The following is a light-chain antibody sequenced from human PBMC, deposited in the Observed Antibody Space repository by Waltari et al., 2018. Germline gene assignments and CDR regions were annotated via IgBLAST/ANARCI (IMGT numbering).Light chain of an antibody. Sequence: QSALTQPASVSGSPGQSITISCTGTSRDVGAYTYISWYQQHPGKVHKVMIFDVSNRPSGVSNRFSVSKSGNTAALTISGLQAEDEADYYCTSYTSRNTLVFGSGTKVTVL. CDR1: SRDVGAYTY. J-gene: IGLJ1*01. CDR3: TSYTSRNTLV. V-gene: IGLV2-14*03. CDR2: DVS.